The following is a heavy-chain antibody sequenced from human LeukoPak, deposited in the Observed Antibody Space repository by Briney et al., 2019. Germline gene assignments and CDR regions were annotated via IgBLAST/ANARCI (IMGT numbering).Heavy chain of an antibody. CDR3: ARQMYSSGWYEARDY. J-gene: IGHJ4*02. V-gene: IGHV5-51*01. CDR1: GYSSTSYW. Sequence: GESLKISCKGSGYSSTSYWIGWVRQMPGKGLEWMGIIYPGDSDTRYSPSFQGQVTISADKSISTAYLQWSSLKASDTAMYYCARQMYSSGWYEARDYWGQGTLVTVSS. D-gene: IGHD6-19*01. CDR2: IYPGDSDT.